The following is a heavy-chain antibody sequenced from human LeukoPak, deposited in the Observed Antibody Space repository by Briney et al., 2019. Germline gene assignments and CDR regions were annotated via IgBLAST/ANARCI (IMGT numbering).Heavy chain of an antibody. Sequence: GESLKISCKGSGYSFSSYWIAWVRQMPGKGLEWMGIIYPGDSDTRYSPSFQGQVTISADKSISTAYLQWSSLKASDTAMYYCARGEMRYCSGGYCYDYCGQGTLVTVSS. CDR2: IYPGDSDT. CDR1: GYSFSSYW. V-gene: IGHV5-51*01. CDR3: ARGEMRYCSGGYCYDY. J-gene: IGHJ4*02. D-gene: IGHD2-15*01.